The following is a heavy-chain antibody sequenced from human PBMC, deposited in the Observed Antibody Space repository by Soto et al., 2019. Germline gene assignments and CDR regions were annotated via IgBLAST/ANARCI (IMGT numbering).Heavy chain of an antibody. CDR3: ARRIEMTTMKTGMDV. Sequence: PSETLSLTCDVSGYSITSVHYWGWIRQPPGKGLEWIGIIHHSGSTYYSPSLKSRVTISIDTSRNRFSLKVTSVTAADTAVYYCARRIEMTTMKTGMDVWGQETTVTVSS. J-gene: IGHJ6*02. CDR1: GYSITSVHY. V-gene: IGHV4-38-2*01. CDR2: IHHSGST.